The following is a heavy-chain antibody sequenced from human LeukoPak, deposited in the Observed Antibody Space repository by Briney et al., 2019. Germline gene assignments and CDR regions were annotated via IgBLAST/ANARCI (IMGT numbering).Heavy chain of an antibody. CDR1: GFTFSSYA. J-gene: IGHJ4*02. D-gene: IGHD3-10*01. CDR2: ISGSGGST. Sequence: GGSLRLSCAASGFTFSSYAMSWVRQAPGKGLEWVSAISGSGGSTYYADSVKGRFPISRDNSKNTLYLQMNSLRAEDTAVYYCAKDSLPYYYGSGSYWGAYYFDYWGQGTLVTVSS. V-gene: IGHV3-23*01. CDR3: AKDSLPYYYGSGSYWGAYYFDY.